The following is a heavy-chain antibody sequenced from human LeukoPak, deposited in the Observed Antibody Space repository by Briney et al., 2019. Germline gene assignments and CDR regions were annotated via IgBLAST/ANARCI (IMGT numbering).Heavy chain of an antibody. Sequence: GGSLRLSCAASGFTFSDYYMSWIRQAPGKGVEWVSYISSSGSTICYADSVKGRFTISRDNAKNSLYLQMNSLRAEDTAVYYCAGSSGYSYGYIDYWGQGTLVTVSS. CDR2: ISSSGSTI. CDR3: AGSSGYSYGYIDY. CDR1: GFTFSDYY. V-gene: IGHV3-11*04. J-gene: IGHJ4*02. D-gene: IGHD5-18*01.